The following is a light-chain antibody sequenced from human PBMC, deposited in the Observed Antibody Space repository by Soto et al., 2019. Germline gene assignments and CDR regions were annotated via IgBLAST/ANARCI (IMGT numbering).Light chain of an antibody. CDR2: QDN. CDR1: KLGDKY. CDR3: QAWDSSTDYV. Sequence: SSELTQPPSVSVSPGQTASITCSGDKLGDKYACWYQQKPGQSPVLVIYQDNKRPSGIPERFSGSNSGNTATLTISGTQAMDEADYYCQAWDSSTDYVFGTGTQLTVL. J-gene: IGLJ1*01. V-gene: IGLV3-1*01.